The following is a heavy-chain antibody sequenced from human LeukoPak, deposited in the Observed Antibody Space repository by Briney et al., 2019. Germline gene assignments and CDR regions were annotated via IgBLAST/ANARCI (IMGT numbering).Heavy chain of an antibody. CDR1: GVIISSYA. CDR2: INGRGDNT. Sequence: GGSLRLSCAASGVIISSYAMSWVRQAPGKGLEWVSAINGRGDNTYYADFVKGRFTISRDNSKSTVYLQMNSLRTEDTAVYFCAKRGVVIRVILVGFHKEAYYFDSWGQGALVIVSS. V-gene: IGHV3-23*01. D-gene: IGHD3-22*01. CDR3: AKRGVVIRVILVGFHKEAYYFDS. J-gene: IGHJ4*02.